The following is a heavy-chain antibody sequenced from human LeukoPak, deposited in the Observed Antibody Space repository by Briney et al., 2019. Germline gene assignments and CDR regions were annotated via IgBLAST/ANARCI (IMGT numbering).Heavy chain of an antibody. CDR1: GFTFSSYE. J-gene: IGHJ4*02. Sequence: GGSLRLSCAASGFTFSSYEMNWVRQAPGKGLEWVSYISSSGSTIYYAGSVKGRFTISRDNAKNSLYLQMNSLRAEDTAVYYCARGKIAVAGTFHYWGQGTLVTVSS. CDR2: ISSSGSTI. D-gene: IGHD6-19*01. CDR3: ARGKIAVAGTFHY. V-gene: IGHV3-48*03.